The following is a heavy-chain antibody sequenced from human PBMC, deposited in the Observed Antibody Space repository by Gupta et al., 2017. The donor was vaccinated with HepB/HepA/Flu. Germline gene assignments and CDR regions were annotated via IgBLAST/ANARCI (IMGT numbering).Heavy chain of an antibody. CDR3: SRDTFGPYDD. J-gene: IGHJ4*02. Sequence: EVQLAESGGGLVQPGGSLRLSCAASGFTVSSYWMHWVRQAPGKGLGWVSRMNQHGSVINYADSVKGRFTISRDNTKNALYLQMNSLRAEDTAIYFCSRDTFGPYDDWGQGTLVTVSS. V-gene: IGHV3-74*01. D-gene: IGHD2/OR15-2a*01. CDR1: GFTVSSYW. CDR2: MNQHGSVI.